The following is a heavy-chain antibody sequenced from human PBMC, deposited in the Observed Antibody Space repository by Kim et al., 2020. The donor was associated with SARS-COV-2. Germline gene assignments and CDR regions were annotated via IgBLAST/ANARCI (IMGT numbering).Heavy chain of an antibody. J-gene: IGHJ4*01. CDR3: ARDWDDSSGYYGTLDY. Sequence: GGSLRLSCAASGFTFSSYAMHWVRQAPGKGLEWVAVISYDGINKYYADSVKGRFTISRDNSKNTLYLQMNSLRAEDTALYDCARDWDDSSGYYGTLDYWG. CDR2: ISYDGINK. V-gene: IGHV3-30-3*01. CDR1: GFTFSSYA. D-gene: IGHD3-22*01.